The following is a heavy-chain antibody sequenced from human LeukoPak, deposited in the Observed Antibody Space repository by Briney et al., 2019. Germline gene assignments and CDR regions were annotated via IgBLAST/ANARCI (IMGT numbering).Heavy chain of an antibody. D-gene: IGHD3-3*01. CDR3: AKDLNDFWSGSYNWFDP. J-gene: IGHJ5*02. CDR2: IRYDGSNK. V-gene: IGHV3-30*02. Sequence: GGSLRLSCAASGFTFSSYGMHWVRQAPGKGLEWVAFIRYDGSNKYYADSVKGRFTISRDNSKNTLYLQMNSLRAEGTAVYYCAKDLNDFWSGSYNWFDPWGQGTLVTVSS. CDR1: GFTFSSYG.